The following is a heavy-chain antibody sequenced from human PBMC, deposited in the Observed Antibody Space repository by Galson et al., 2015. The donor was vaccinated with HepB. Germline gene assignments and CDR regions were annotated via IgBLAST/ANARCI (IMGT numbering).Heavy chain of an antibody. CDR2: ISGSASST. CDR3: TTDQVDFWSGYYFDY. CDR1: GFTFSSYA. Sequence: SLRLSCAASGFTFSSYAMSWVRQAPGKGLEWVSAISGSASSTYFADSVKGRFTISRDNSKNTLYLQVNSLRAEDAAVYYCTTDQVDFWSGYYFDYWGQGTLVTV. V-gene: IGHV3-23*01. D-gene: IGHD3-3*01. J-gene: IGHJ4*02.